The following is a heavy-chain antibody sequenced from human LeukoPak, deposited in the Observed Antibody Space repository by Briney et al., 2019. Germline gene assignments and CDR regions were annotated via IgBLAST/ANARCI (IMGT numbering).Heavy chain of an antibody. D-gene: IGHD3-3*01. CDR1: GYTFTGYY. J-gene: IGHJ6*03. CDR2: INPNSGGT. V-gene: IGHV1-2*02. Sequence: GASVKVSCKASGYTFTGYYMHWVRQAPGQGLEWMGWINPNSGGTNYAQKFQGRVTMTRDTSISTAYMELSRLRSDDTAVYYCARAPYYDFWSGYLYYYYYMDVWGKGTTVTVSS. CDR3: ARAPYYDFWSGYLYYYYYMDV.